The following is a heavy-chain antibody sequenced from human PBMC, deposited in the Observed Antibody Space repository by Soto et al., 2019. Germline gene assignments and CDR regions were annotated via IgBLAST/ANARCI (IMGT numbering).Heavy chain of an antibody. CDR3: ATDQLQRDYYHSSGIGIFDY. V-gene: IGHV1-24*01. D-gene: IGHD3-22*01. J-gene: IGHJ4*02. CDR1: GYTLTELS. CDR2: FDPEDGET. Sequence: ASVKVSCKVSGYTLTELSMHWVRQAPGKGLEWMGGFDPEDGETIYAQKFQGRVTMTEDTSTDTAYMELSSLRSEDTAVYYCATDQLQRDYYHSSGIGIFDYCGQVPLVTVSS.